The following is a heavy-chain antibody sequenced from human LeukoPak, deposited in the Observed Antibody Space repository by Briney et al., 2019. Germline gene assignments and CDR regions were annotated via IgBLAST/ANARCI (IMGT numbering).Heavy chain of an antibody. J-gene: IGHJ4*02. Sequence: GGSLRLSCAASRFTFSSYAMSWVHQAPGKGLEWVSAISGSGGSTYYADSVKGRFTISRDNSKNTLYLQMNSLRAEDTAVYYCAKSATNYYDSSGYYNPLFDYWGQGTLVTVSS. V-gene: IGHV3-23*01. CDR1: RFTFSSYA. CDR2: ISGSGGST. CDR3: AKSATNYYDSSGYYNPLFDY. D-gene: IGHD3-22*01.